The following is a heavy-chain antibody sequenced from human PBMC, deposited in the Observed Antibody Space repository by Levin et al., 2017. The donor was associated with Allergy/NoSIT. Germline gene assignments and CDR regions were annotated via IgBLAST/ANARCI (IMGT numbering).Heavy chain of an antibody. CDR2: ISYDGSNK. D-gene: IGHD1-26*01. CDR3: AKAPTSVGATTRQGYYYYYYGMDV. V-gene: IGHV3-30*18. CDR1: GFTFSSYG. J-gene: IGHJ6*02. Sequence: GGSLRLSCAASGFTFSSYGMHWVRQAPGKGLEWVAVISYDGSNKYYADSVKGRFTISRDNSKNTLYLQMNSLRAEDTAVYYCAKAPTSVGATTRQGYYYYYYGMDVWGQGTTVTVSS.